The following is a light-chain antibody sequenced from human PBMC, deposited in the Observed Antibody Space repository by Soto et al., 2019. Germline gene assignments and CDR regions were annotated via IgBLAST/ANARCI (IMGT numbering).Light chain of an antibody. V-gene: IGLV2-14*03. CDR1: SSDVGGYNY. Sequence: QSVLTQPASVSGSPGQSITISCTGTSSDVGGYNYVSWYQHHPGKAPKLMIYDVTNRPSGVSSRFSGSKSGNTASLTISGLQAEDGADYYCTSYTISSTYVFGTGTKLTVL. J-gene: IGLJ1*01. CDR2: DVT. CDR3: TSYTISSTYV.